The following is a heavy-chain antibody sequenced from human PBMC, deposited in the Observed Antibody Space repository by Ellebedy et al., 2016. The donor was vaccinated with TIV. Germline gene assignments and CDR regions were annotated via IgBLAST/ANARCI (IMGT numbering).Heavy chain of an antibody. CDR3: ARGISGSGNYYPNWFDP. J-gene: IGHJ5*02. Sequence: AASVKVSCKASGGTFSSYAVSWVRQDPGQGLEWMGRIIPILDIANYAQKFQGRVTITADKSTTTAYMELSSLRSEDTAVYFCARGISGSGNYYPNWFDPWGQGTLVTVSS. CDR1: GGTFSSYA. D-gene: IGHD3-10*01. CDR2: IIPILDIA. V-gene: IGHV1-69*04.